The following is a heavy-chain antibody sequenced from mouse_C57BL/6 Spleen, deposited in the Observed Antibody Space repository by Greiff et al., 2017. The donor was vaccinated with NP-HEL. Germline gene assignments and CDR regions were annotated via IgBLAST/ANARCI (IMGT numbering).Heavy chain of an antibody. D-gene: IGHD2-5*01. J-gene: IGHJ3*01. V-gene: IGHV1-39*01. Sequence: FQLQQSGPELVKPGASVKISCKASGYSFTDYNMNWVKQSNGKSLEWIGVINPNYGTTSYNQKFKGKATLTVDQSSSTAYMQLNSLTSEVSAVYYCARGGDYSNYCVAYWGQGTLVTVSA. CDR1: GYSFTDYN. CDR2: INPNYGTT. CDR3: ARGGDYSNYCVAY.